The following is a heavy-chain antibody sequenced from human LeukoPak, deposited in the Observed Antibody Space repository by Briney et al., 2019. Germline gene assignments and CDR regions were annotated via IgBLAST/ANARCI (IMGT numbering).Heavy chain of an antibody. D-gene: IGHD4-17*01. CDR3: ARDPGLDYGDYGYYFDY. V-gene: IGHV3-33*01. CDR2: IWYDGSNK. J-gene: IGHJ4*02. Sequence: PGGSLRLSCAASGFTFSSYGMHWVRQAPGKGLEWVAVIWYDGSNKYYADSVKGRFTISRDNSKNTLYLQMNSLRAEDTAVYYCARDPGLDYGDYGYYFDYWGQGTLVTVSS. CDR1: GFTFSSYG.